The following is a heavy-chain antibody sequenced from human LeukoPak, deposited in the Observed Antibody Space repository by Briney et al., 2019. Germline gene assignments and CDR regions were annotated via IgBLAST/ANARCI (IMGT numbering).Heavy chain of an antibody. CDR2: IYYSGST. J-gene: IGHJ4*02. CDR3: ARLYYYGSGSSLPFDY. D-gene: IGHD3-10*01. Sequence: SETLSLTCTVSGGSISSKSYYWGWIRQPPGKGLEWIGNIYYSGSTYYNPSLKSRVTISVDTSKNQCSLKLSSVTAADTAVYYCARLYYYGSGSSLPFDYWGQGTLVTVSS. V-gene: IGHV4-39*07. CDR1: GGSISSKSYY.